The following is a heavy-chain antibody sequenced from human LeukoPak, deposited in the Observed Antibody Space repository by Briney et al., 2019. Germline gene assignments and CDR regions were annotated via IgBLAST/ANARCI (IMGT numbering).Heavy chain of an antibody. Sequence: GASVKVSCKASGYTFTSYDINWVRQATGQGLEWMGWMNPNSGNTGYAQKFQGRVTITRNTSISTAYMELSSLRSEDTAVYYCARGYDSSGYYYDDYWGQGTLVTVSS. V-gene: IGHV1-8*03. CDR3: ARGYDSSGYYYDDY. CDR1: GYTFTSYD. D-gene: IGHD3-22*01. J-gene: IGHJ4*02. CDR2: MNPNSGNT.